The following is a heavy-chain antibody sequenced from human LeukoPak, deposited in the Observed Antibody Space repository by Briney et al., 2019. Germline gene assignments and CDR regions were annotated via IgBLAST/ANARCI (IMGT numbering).Heavy chain of an antibody. D-gene: IGHD3-10*01. Sequence: PGRSLRLSCAASGFTFDDYAMHWVRQAPGKGLEWVSAISGSGGSTYYAGSVKGRFTISRDNAKNSLYLQMNSLRAEDTALYYCAKDTGYYYGSGSYRGFDYWGQGTLVTGSS. V-gene: IGHV3-9*01. J-gene: IGHJ4*02. CDR3: AKDTGYYYGSGSYRGFDY. CDR2: ISGSGGST. CDR1: GFTFDDYA.